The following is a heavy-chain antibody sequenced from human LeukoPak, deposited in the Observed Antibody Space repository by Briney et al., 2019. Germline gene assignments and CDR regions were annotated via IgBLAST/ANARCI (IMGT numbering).Heavy chain of an antibody. V-gene: IGHV4-34*01. J-gene: IGHJ4*02. CDR2: INHSGST. CDR3: ARGRYRKSSLFYQKFDY. Sequence: SETLSLTCAVYGGSFSDNYWSWLRQPPGKGLEWIGDINHSGSTNYNPSLKSRATISVDTSKNQFSLKLTSVTAADTAVYYCARGRYRKSSLFYQKFDYWGQGNLVTVSS. D-gene: IGHD3-16*02. CDR1: GGSFSDNY.